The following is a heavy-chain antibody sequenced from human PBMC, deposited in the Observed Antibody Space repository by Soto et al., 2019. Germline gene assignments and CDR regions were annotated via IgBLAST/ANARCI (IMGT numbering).Heavy chain of an antibody. CDR3: ARENKIYCGGDCYHNY. Sequence: ASVKVSCKASGYTFTSYYMHWVRQAPGQGLEWMGIINPSGGSTSYAQKFQGRVTMTRDTSTSTVYMELSSLRSEDTAVYYCARENKIYCGGDCYHNYWGQGTLVTV. J-gene: IGHJ4*02. D-gene: IGHD2-21*02. CDR2: INPSGGST. V-gene: IGHV1-46*01. CDR1: GYTFTSYY.